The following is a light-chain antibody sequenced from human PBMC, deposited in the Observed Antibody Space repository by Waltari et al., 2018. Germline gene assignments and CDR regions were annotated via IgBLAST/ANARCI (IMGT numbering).Light chain of an antibody. CDR2: DDR. V-gene: IGLV3-21*02. CDR1: NIGSQS. Sequence: SYVLTQPPSVSVAPGQTATITCGGNNIGSQSVHWYQQQPGRAPVLVVYDDRDRPPGSPDRFSGSNSGNTATLSISRVDAGDEAHYYCQVWHTMSDHAVFGEGTKLTVL. CDR3: QVWHTMSDHAV. J-gene: IGLJ2*01.